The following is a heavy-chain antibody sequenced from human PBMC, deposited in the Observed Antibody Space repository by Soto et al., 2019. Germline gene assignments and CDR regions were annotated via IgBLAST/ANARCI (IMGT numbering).Heavy chain of an antibody. D-gene: IGHD3-22*01. CDR3: ARTYYDSDGGYYYYGMDV. V-gene: IGHV5-51*01. CDR2: IYPGDSDT. Sequence: GESLKISCQASGYTFTSYWIGWVRQMPGKGLEWMGIIYPGDSDTRYSPSFQGQVTISADKSISTAYLQWSSLKASDTAMYYCARTYYDSDGGYYYYGMDVWGQGTTVTVSS. J-gene: IGHJ6*02. CDR1: GYTFTSYW.